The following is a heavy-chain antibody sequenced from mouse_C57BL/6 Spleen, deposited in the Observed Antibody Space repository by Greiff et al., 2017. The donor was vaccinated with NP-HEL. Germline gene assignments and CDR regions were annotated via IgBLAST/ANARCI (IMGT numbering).Heavy chain of an antibody. Sequence: QVQLQQPGAELVKPGASVKMSCKASGYTFTSYWITWVKQRPGQGLEWIGDIYPGSGSTNYNEKFKSKATLTVDTSSSTAYMQLSSLTSEDSAVYYCARQVDYYGSSPFAYWGQGTLVTVSA. V-gene: IGHV1-55*01. CDR3: ARQVDYYGSSPFAY. CDR2: IYPGSGST. D-gene: IGHD1-1*01. CDR1: GYTFTSYW. J-gene: IGHJ3*01.